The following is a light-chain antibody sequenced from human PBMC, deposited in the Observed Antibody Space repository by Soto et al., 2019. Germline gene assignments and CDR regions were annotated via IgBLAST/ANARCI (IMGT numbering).Light chain of an antibody. CDR2: GTS. CDR3: QQYGSSAPIT. Sequence: VVTQYPGTLSLSPGERATVSCRASQSVSSRHLAWYQQKPGQAPRLLIYGTSNRATGIPDRFSGSGSGTDFTLTISRLEPEDFALYYCQQYGSSAPITFGQGTRLEI. V-gene: IGKV3-20*01. CDR1: QSVSSRH. J-gene: IGKJ5*01.